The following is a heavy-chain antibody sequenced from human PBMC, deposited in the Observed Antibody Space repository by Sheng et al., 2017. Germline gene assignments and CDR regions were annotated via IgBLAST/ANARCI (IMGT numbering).Heavy chain of an antibody. J-gene: IGHJ6*02. CDR1: GGSFSGYY. CDR3: AREGYYGSGSYYKGENYYYYGMDV. CDR2: INHSGST. V-gene: IGHV4-34*01. D-gene: IGHD3-10*01. Sequence: QVQLQQWGAGLLKPSETLSLTCAVYGGSFSGYYWSWIRQPPGKGLEWIGEINHSGSTNYNPSLKSRVTISVDTSKNQFSLKLSSVTAADTAVYYCAREGYYGSGSYYKGENYYYYGMDVWGQGTTVTV.